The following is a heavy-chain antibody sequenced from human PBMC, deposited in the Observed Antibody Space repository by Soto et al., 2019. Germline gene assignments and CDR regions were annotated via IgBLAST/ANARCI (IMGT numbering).Heavy chain of an antibody. CDR2: IFHTGDT. V-gene: IGHV4-38-2*02. D-gene: IGHD3-16*01. CDR1: TYSISSGFF. J-gene: IGHJ5*02. CDR3: ARDTNSLDP. Sequence: SETLSLTCTVSTYSISSGFFWGWIRQPPGKGLEWIGSIFHTGDTYYNPSLKSRITMSVDTSRNQFSLKLTSLTAADTAVYYCARDTNSLDPWGQGTLVTVSS.